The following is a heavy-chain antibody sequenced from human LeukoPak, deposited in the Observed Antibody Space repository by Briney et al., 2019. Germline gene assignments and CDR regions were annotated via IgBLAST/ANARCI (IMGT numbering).Heavy chain of an antibody. CDR2: IYYSGIT. J-gene: IGHJ4*02. Sequence: KPSETQSLTCTVSGGSISSYYWSWIRQPPGKGLEWIGYIYYSGITNYNPSLKSRVTISVDTSKNQFSLKLSSVTAADTAVYYCARGPVAAITHFDYWGQGTLVTVSS. CDR3: ARGPVAAITHFDY. D-gene: IGHD5-12*01. CDR1: GGSISSYY. V-gene: IGHV4-59*01.